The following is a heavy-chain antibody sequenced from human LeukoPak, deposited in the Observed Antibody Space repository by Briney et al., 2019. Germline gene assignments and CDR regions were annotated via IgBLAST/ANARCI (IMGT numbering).Heavy chain of an antibody. CDR3: ARTHIPRYDFWTASI. CDR2: ISSISTYT. J-gene: IGHJ4*02. D-gene: IGHD3-3*01. Sequence: PGGSLRLSCAASGFTFSTYGMIWVRQAPGKGPEWVSSISSISTYTHYADAVKGRFTISRDNTKNSLNLQMNSLRAEDTAVYYCARTHIPRYDFWTASIWGQGTLVAVSS. CDR1: GFTFSTYG. V-gene: IGHV3-21*01.